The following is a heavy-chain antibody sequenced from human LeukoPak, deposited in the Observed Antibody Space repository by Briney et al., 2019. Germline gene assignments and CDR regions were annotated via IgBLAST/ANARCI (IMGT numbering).Heavy chain of an antibody. CDR3: ARASTLRTGDAH. CDR2: IYTGGST. Sequence: GGSLRLSCLHSGLTTCSNCMTWFLQAPGKGLEWVSVIYTGGSTSYADSVKGRFTISRDSSKNTLFLQMNSLRAEDTAVYYCARASTLRTGDAHWGQGTLVTVSS. D-gene: IGHD7-27*01. CDR1: GLTTCSNC. V-gene: IGHV3-66*01. J-gene: IGHJ4*02.